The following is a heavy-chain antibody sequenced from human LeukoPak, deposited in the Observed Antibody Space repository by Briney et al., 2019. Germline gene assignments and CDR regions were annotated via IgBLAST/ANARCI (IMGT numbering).Heavy chain of an antibody. V-gene: IGHV1-2*02. D-gene: IGHD5-18*01. Sequence: ASVKVSYKASGYTFTGYYMHWVRQAPGQGLEWMGWINPNIGGTNYAQKFQGRVTMTRDTSISTAYMELSRLRSDDTAVYYCARDDLDSYGYGNAFDIWGQGTMVTVSS. J-gene: IGHJ3*02. CDR1: GYTFTGYY. CDR2: INPNIGGT. CDR3: ARDDLDSYGYGNAFDI.